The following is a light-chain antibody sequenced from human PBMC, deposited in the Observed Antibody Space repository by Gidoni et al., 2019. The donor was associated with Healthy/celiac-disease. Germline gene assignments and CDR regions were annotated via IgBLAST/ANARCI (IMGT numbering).Light chain of an antibody. CDR1: TSDVGGYNY. J-gene: IGLJ2*01. CDR2: EVS. CDR3: SSYTSSSTYVV. V-gene: IGLV2-14*01. Sequence: LTQPASVSGSPGQSITISCTGTTSDVGGYNYVSWYQQHPGKAPKLMIYEVSNRPSGVSNRFSGSKSGNTASLTISGLQAEDEADYYCSSYTSSSTYVVFGGGTKLTVL.